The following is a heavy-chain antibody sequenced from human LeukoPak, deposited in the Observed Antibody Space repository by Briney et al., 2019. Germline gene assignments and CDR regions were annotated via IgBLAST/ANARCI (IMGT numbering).Heavy chain of an antibody. J-gene: IGHJ4*02. D-gene: IGHD3-10*01. CDR3: AYQRITMVRGVIPFAY. V-gene: IGHV4-39*07. CDR2: IYYSGST. Sequence: SETLSLTCTVSGGSISSSSYYWGWIRQPPGKGLEWIGSIYYSGSTNYNPSLKSRVTISVDTSKNQFSLKLSSVTAADTAVYYCAYQRITMVRGVIPFAYWGQGTLVTVSS. CDR1: GGSISSSSYY.